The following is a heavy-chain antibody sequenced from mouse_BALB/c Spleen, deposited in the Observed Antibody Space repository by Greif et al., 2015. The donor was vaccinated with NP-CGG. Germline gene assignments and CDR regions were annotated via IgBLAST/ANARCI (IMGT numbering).Heavy chain of an antibody. V-gene: IGHV1-80*01. D-gene: IGHD1-1*01. Sequence: VQLQQSGAELVRPGSSVKISCKASGYAFSSYWMNWVKQRPGQGLEWIGQIYPGDGDTNYNGKFKGKATLTADKSSSTAYMQLSSLTSEDSAVYFCARGGREDRYAMDYWGQGTSVTVSS. J-gene: IGHJ4*01. CDR3: ARGGREDRYAMDY. CDR2: IYPGDGDT. CDR1: GYAFSSYW.